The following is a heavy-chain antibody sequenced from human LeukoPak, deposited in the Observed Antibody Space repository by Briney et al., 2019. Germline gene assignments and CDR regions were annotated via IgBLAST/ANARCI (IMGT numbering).Heavy chain of an antibody. D-gene: IGHD1-26*01. CDR3: ATRTHSGNYIGYFVY. CDR2: IYSGGST. CDR1: GFTVSTKY. Sequence: GGSLRLSCAASGFTVSTKYMSWVRQAPGKGLEWVSVIYSGGSTEYADSVKGRFTISRDNSKNTLYLQMNSLRAEDTAVYYCATRTHSGNYIGYFVYWGQGTLVTVSS. J-gene: IGHJ4*02. V-gene: IGHV3-66*01.